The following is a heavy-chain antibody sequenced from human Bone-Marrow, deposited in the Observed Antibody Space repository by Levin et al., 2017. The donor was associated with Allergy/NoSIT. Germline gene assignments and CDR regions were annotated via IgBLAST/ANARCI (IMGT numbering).Heavy chain of an antibody. V-gene: IGHV3-74*01. J-gene: IGHJ4*02. CDR2: INRGGSST. D-gene: IGHD3-10*01. Sequence: GASVKVSCAASGFAFSNYWMHWVRQAPGKGLVWVSRINRGGSSTTYADSVKGRFTISRDNAKNTLYLQMNSLRAEDTAVYYCARDPFAYNFGSGSYLDYWGQGTLVSVSS. CDR1: GFAFSNYW. CDR3: ARDPFAYNFGSGSYLDY.